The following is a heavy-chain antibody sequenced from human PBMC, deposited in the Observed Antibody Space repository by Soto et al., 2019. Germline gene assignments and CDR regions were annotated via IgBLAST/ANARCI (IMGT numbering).Heavy chain of an antibody. V-gene: IGHV1-18*01. J-gene: IGHJ6*02. D-gene: IGHD3-16*01. CDR2: INTYNGNT. CDR1: GYSFTRYG. Sequence: QVXLVQSRAEVKNPGASVKVSCKASGYSFTRYGIAWARQAPGQGLEWMGWINTYNGNTNYAQNLQGRVTLTTDTSTSTAYMELTSLRSNDTAIYYCAMVDVYVTPSPQDVWGQGTTVIVSS. CDR3: AMVDVYVTPSPQDV.